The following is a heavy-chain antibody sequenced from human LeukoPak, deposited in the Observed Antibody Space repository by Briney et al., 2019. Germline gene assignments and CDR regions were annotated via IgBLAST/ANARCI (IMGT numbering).Heavy chain of an antibody. CDR3: ACTDMGASSDY. J-gene: IGHJ4*02. CDR2: ISPSSSSI. Sequence: GGSLRLSCAASGFTFSSYSMNWVRQAPGKGLEWVSYISPSSSSINYADSVKGRFTISRDNAKNSLYLQMNSLRAEDTAVYYCACTDMGASSDYWGQGTLVTVST. CDR1: GFTFSSYS. V-gene: IGHV3-48*01. D-gene: IGHD5-18*01.